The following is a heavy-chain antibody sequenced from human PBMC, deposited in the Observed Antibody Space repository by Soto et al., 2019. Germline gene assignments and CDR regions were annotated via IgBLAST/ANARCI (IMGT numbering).Heavy chain of an antibody. J-gene: IGHJ5*02. CDR2: FDPEDGET. CDR3: ANQYDILTGSANWFDP. V-gene: IGHV1-24*01. CDR1: GYTLTELS. D-gene: IGHD3-9*01. Sequence: ASVKVSCKVSGYTLTELSMHWVRQAPGKGLEWMGGFDPEDGETIYAQKFQGRVTMTEDTSTDTAYMELSSLRSEDTAVYYCANQYDILTGSANWFDPWGQGTLVTVSS.